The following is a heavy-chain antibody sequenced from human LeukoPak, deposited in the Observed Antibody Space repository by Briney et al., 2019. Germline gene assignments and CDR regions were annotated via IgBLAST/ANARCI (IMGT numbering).Heavy chain of an antibody. V-gene: IGHV4-39*07. CDR3: ARDFLDY. CDR1: GGSISSSSYY. CDR2: TYYSGST. Sequence: SETLSLTCTVSGGSISSSSYYWGWIRQPPGKGLEWIGSTYYSGSTYYNPSLKSRVTISVDTSKNQFSLKLSSVTAADTAVYYCARDFLDYWGQGTLVTVSS. J-gene: IGHJ4*02.